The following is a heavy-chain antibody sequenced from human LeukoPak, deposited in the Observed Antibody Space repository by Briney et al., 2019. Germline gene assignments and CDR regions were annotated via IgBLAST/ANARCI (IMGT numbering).Heavy chain of an antibody. Sequence: GGSLRLSCAASGFTVSSNYMSWVRQAPGKGLEWVSVIYSGGSTYYADSVKGRFTISRDNSKNTLYLQMNSLRAEDTAVYYCARWYSSTTYYYYYYMDVWGKGPRSPSP. CDR1: GFTVSSNY. CDR2: IYSGGST. CDR3: ARWYSSTTYYYYYYMDV. J-gene: IGHJ6*03. D-gene: IGHD6-13*01. V-gene: IGHV3-66*01.